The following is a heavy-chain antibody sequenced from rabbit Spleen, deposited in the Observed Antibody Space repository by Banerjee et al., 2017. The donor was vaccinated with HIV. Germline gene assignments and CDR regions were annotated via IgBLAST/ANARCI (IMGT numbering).Heavy chain of an antibody. CDR2: IWGGSAGNI. D-gene: IGHD4-1*01. V-gene: IGHV1S45*01. CDR1: GFTINNNYW. Sequence: QEQLKETGGGLVQPGGSLTLSCTASGFTINNNYWICWVRQAPGKGLEWIACIWGGSAGNIGYATWAKGRFTISKTSSTTVTLQMTSLKAADTATYFCARDLAGFIGWHFVWWGTGTRVTVS. J-gene: IGHJ6*01. CDR3: ARDLAGFIGWHFVW.